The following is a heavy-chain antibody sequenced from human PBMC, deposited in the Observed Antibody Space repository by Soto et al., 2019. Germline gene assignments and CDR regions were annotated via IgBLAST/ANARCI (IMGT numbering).Heavy chain of an antibody. CDR3: ATRSSLRPFDI. J-gene: IGHJ3*02. V-gene: IGHV4-39*01. D-gene: IGHD1-26*01. CDR1: GGSVSSSSYY. Sequence: PSETLSLTCTVSGGSVSSSSYYWGWVRQPPGKGLEWIGSVYYSGSTYYNPSLESRVTISVDKSKNQFSLKLMSLSAADTAVYYCATRSSLRPFDIWGQGTMVTVSS. CDR2: VYYSGST.